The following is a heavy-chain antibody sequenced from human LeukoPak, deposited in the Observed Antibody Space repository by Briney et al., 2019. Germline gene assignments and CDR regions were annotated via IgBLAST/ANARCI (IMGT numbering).Heavy chain of an antibody. CDR1: GFTLNSYS. Sequence: GGSLRLSCAASGFTLNSYSMDWVRQAPGKGLEWVSSISSSSDYIYYADSVKGRFTISRDNSKNTLYLQMNSLRAEDTAVYYCAKDSPPHWFDPWGQGTLVTVSS. CDR3: AKDSPPHWFDP. V-gene: IGHV3-21*01. J-gene: IGHJ5*02. CDR2: ISSSSDYI.